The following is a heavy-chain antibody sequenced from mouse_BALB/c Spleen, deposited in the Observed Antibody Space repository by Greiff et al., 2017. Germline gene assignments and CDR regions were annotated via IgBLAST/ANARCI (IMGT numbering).Heavy chain of an antibody. Sequence: EVKLVESGGGLVKPGGSLKLSCAASGFTFSDYYMYWVRQTPEKRLEWVATISDGGSYTYYPDSVKGRFTISRDNAKNNLYLQMSSLKSEDTAMYYCARGPYGSSFFDYWGQGTTLTVSS. V-gene: IGHV5-4*02. CDR3: ARGPYGSSFFDY. J-gene: IGHJ2*01. CDR1: GFTFSDYY. CDR2: ISDGGSYT. D-gene: IGHD1-1*01.